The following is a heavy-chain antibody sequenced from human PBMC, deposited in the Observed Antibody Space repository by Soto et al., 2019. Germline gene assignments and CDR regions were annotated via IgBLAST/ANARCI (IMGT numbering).Heavy chain of an antibody. CDR1: GYTFTSYA. CDR2: INAGNGNT. D-gene: IGHD2-2*01. Sequence: ASVKVSCKASGYTFTSYAMHWVRQAPGQRLEWMGWINAGNGNTKYSQKFQGRVTITRDTSASTAYMELSSLRSEDTAVYYCARVKVDTTRSHRFEPWGQGTLVTVSS. J-gene: IGHJ5*02. V-gene: IGHV1-3*01. CDR3: ARVKVDTTRSHRFEP.